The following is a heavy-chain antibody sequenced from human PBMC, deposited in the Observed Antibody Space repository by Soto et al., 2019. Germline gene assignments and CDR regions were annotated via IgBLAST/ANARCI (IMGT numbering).Heavy chain of an antibody. J-gene: IGHJ2*01. CDR3: AGVGVSGGWLFDF. CDR1: GYSFPTKT. Sequence: QVQLVQSGAEVKKPGASVRVSCKASGYSFPTKTISWVRQAPGQGLEWMGWISPYNGDTKYAQNFQGRVTMTTDTTPSTGYMELRNLRSDGTAVYFWAGVGVSGGWLFDFWGRGTLVTVSS. CDR2: ISPYNGDT. D-gene: IGHD2-15*01. V-gene: IGHV1-18*01.